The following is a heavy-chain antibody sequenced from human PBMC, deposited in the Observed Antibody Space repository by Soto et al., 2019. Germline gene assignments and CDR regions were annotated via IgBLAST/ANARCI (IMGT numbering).Heavy chain of an antibody. V-gene: IGHV4-34*01. Sequence: SETLSLTCAVYGGSFIGYYWSWIRQPPGKGLEWIGEINHSGSTNYNPSLKSRVTISVDTSKKQFSLKLSSVTAADTAMYYCSASPLAVAGQNFDYWGQGTLVTVSS. CDR3: SASPLAVAGQNFDY. J-gene: IGHJ4*02. D-gene: IGHD6-19*01. CDR1: GGSFIGYY. CDR2: INHSGST.